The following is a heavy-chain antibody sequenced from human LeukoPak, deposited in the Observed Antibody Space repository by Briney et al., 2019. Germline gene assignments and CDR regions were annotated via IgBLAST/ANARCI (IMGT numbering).Heavy chain of an antibody. Sequence: ASVKVSCKASGYTFTSYGISWVRQAPGQGLEWMGWISAYNGNTNYAQKLQGRVTMTTDTSTSTAYMELRSLRSDDTAVYYCARDGWVEGRHSSGGYWGQGTLVTVSS. CDR1: GYTFTSYG. CDR3: ARDGWVEGRHSSGGY. CDR2: ISAYNGNT. J-gene: IGHJ4*02. V-gene: IGHV1-18*01. D-gene: IGHD6-19*01.